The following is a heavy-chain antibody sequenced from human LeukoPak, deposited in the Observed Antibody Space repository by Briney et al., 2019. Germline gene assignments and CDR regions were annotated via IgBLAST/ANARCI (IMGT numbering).Heavy chain of an antibody. CDR2: INPNSGGT. CDR3: AGYTNNWYLGGY. D-gene: IGHD6-13*01. V-gene: IGHV1-2*02. CDR1: GYTFTYYY. Sequence: ASVKVSCKFSGYTFTYYYIHWVRQAPGQGLEWMGWINPNSGGTNYAQKFQGRVTMTRDTSINTAYMELNRLTSDDTALYYCAGYTNNWYLGGYWGQVTLVAVSS. J-gene: IGHJ4*02.